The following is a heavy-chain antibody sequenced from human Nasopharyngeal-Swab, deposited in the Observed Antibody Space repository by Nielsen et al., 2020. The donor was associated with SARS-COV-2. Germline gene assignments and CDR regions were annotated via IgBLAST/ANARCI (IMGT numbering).Heavy chain of an antibody. V-gene: IGHV4-30-4*01. CDR3: ARDSGVAGTKYYYYGMDV. J-gene: IGHJ6*02. D-gene: IGHD6-19*01. CDR2: IYYSGST. Sequence: WIRQPPGPGLEWIGYIYYSGSTYYNPSLKSRVTISVDTSKNQFSLKLSSVTAADTAVYYCARDSGVAGTKYYYYGMDVWGQGTTVTVSS.